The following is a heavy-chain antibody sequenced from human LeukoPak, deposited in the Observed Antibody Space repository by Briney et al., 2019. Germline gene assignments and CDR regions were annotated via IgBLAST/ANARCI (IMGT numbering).Heavy chain of an antibody. D-gene: IGHD2-15*01. CDR3: ARAKVVAATRYYYYMDV. J-gene: IGHJ6*03. CDR2: IIPIFGTA. Sequence: SVKVSCKASGGTFSSYAISWVRQAPGQGLEWMGGIIPIFGTANYAQKFQGRVTITADKSTSTAYMELSSLRSEDTAVYYCARAKVVAATRYYYYMDVWGKGTTVTISS. CDR1: GGTFSSYA. V-gene: IGHV1-69*06.